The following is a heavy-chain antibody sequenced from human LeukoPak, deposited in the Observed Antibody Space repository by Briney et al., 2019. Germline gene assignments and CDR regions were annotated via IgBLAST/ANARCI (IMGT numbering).Heavy chain of an antibody. D-gene: IGHD6-13*01. J-gene: IGHJ6*03. Sequence: GASVKVSCKASGYTFTSYGISWVRQAPGQGLEWMGWISAYNGDTNYAQKFQGRVTITADKSTSTAYMELSSLRSEDTAVYYCAGRNGPAAHYDYYMDVWGKGTTVTVSS. CDR2: ISAYNGDT. CDR3: AGRNGPAAHYDYYMDV. CDR1: GYTFTSYG. V-gene: IGHV1-18*01.